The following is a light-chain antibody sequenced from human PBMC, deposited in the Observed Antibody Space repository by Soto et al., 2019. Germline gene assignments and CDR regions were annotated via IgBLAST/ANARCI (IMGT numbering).Light chain of an antibody. CDR2: GAS. V-gene: IGKV3-20*01. CDR3: QQYNTYLWT. CDR1: QSVSNNY. Sequence: EIVLTQSPGTLSLSPGERATLSCRASQSVSNNYLAWYQQKPGQAPRLLIYGASNRATGIPDRFSGSGSGTDFTLTIRSLQPDDFATYYCQQYNTYLWTFGQGTKVDIK. J-gene: IGKJ1*01.